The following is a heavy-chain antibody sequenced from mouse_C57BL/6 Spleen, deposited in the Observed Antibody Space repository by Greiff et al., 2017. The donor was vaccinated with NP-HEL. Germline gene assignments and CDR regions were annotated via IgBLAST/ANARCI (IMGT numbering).Heavy chain of an antibody. V-gene: IGHV1-64*01. D-gene: IGHD2-2*01. J-gene: IGHJ3*01. Sequence: QVQLKESGAELVKPGASVKLSCKASGYTFTSYWMHWVKQRPGQGLEWIGMIHPNSGSTNYNEKFKSKATLTVDKSSSTAYMQLSSLTSEDSAVYYCARQDGYDGVWFAYWGQGTLVTVSA. CDR1: GYTFTSYW. CDR3: ARQDGYDGVWFAY. CDR2: IHPNSGST.